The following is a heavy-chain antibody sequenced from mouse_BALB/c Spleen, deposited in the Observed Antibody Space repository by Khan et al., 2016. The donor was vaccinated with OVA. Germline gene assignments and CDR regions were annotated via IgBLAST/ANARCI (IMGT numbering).Heavy chain of an antibody. CDR2: ISSGGSYP. Sequence: EVKLVESGGDLVKPGGSLKLSCAASGFTFSTYGMSWVRQTPDKRLEWVATISSGGSYPYYPDNVKGRFTFSRDNAKNTLYLQMSSLKSEDTAMYYCARLAYYYDSEGFAYWGQGTLVTVSA. V-gene: IGHV5-6*01. CDR1: GFTFSTYG. J-gene: IGHJ3*01. D-gene: IGHD1-1*01. CDR3: ARLAYYYDSEGFAY.